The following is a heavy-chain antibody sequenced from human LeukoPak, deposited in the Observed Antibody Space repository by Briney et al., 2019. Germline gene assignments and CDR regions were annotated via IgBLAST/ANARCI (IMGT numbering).Heavy chain of an antibody. CDR2: IHIGGTT. V-gene: IGHV4-61*02. Sequence: PSQTLSLTCTVSGGSINSGNYYRSWMRQPAGKGLEWIGRIHIGGTTTQNPSLKSRVTISVDTSKNQFSLKLSSVTAADTAVYYCARERPGTAPPEWYFNWFDPWGQGTLVTVSS. CDR1: GGSINSGNYY. J-gene: IGHJ5*02. CDR3: ARERPGTAPPEWYFNWFDP. D-gene: IGHD1-14*01.